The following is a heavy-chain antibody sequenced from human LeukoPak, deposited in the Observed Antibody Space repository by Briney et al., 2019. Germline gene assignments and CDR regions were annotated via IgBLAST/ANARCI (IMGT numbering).Heavy chain of an antibody. CDR2: IYWNDDN. J-gene: IGHJ4*02. D-gene: IGHD4-11*01. CDR1: GFPLSTSGVG. V-gene: IGHV2-5*01. CDR3: ARYGDYRFLYYRHY. Sequence: ESGPTLGNPTQTFTLTCTFFGFPLSTSGVGVGWIRQPPGKALEWHALIYWNDDNRYSPSLRSRLTITQDTSKNQVVLTLTAMDPVDTATYYYARYGDYRFLYYRHYWGQGTLGTVSS.